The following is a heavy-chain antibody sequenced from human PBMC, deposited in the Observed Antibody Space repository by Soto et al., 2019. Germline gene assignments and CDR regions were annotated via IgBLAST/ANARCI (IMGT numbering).Heavy chain of an antibody. Sequence: GGSLRLSCTGSDFTFGDYAISWFRQAPGMGLEWVGFIRSKAYGGTPSYAASVEGRFSISRDDSKSVAYLQMNSLTTEDTAVNYCSGQGGLSTIKGFDRWGQGTQVPVSS. V-gene: IGHV3-49*03. D-gene: IGHD1-1*01. CDR3: SGQGGLSTIKGFDR. J-gene: IGHJ4*02. CDR2: IRSKAYGGTP. CDR1: DFTFGDYA.